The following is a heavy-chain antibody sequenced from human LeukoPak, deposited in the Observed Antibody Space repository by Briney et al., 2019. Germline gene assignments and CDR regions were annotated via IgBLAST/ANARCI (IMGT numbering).Heavy chain of an antibody. CDR2: IYYSGST. J-gene: IGHJ5*02. V-gene: IGHV4-39*07. D-gene: IGHD1-26*01. CDR3: ARDYGRYNWFDP. CDR1: GGSISSRTYY. Sequence: SETLSLTCTVSGGSISSRTYYWGWIRQPPGKGLEWIGSIYYSGSTYYNPSLKSRVTISVGTSKNQFSLKLSSVTAADTAMYYCARDYGRYNWFDPWGQGTLVTVSS.